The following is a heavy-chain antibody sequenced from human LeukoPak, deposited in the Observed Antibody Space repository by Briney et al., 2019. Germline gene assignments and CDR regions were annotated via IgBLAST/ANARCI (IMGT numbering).Heavy chain of an antibody. CDR1: GGSISSYY. Sequence: PSETLSLTCTVSGGSISSYYWSWIRQPPGKGLEWIGYISYSGSSNYNPSLKSRVSISVGTSKNQFSLKLNSVTAADTAVYYCARTTGKGRYFDYWGQGTLVTVSS. CDR3: ARTTGKGRYFDY. V-gene: IGHV4-59*08. CDR2: ISYSGSS. D-gene: IGHD4-17*01. J-gene: IGHJ4*02.